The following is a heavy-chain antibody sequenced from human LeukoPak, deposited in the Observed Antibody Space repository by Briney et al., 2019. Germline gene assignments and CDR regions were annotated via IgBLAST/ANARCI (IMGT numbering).Heavy chain of an antibody. CDR3: ARTIVVVPAAATYDYYYSMEV. Sequence: GGSLRLSCAASGFTFDDYGMSWVRQAPGKGLEWVSGIKCNGGRKGYVDSVKGRFTISSDNATNSLYLQMNSQRTEDTALYYCARTIVVVPAAATYDYYYSMEVWGKRTPGTVSS. CDR1: GFTFDDYG. CDR2: IKCNGGRK. J-gene: IGHJ6*03. D-gene: IGHD2-2*01. V-gene: IGHV3-20*04.